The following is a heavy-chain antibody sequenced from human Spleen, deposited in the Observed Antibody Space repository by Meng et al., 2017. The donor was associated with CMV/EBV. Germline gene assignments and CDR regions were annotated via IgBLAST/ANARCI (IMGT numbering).Heavy chain of an antibody. J-gene: IGHJ6*02. CDR2: IIPIFGTA. CDR1: GGTFSSYA. Sequence: SVKVSCKASGGTFSSYAISWVRQAPGQGLEWMGGIIPIFGTANYAQKFQGRVTITTDESTSTAYMELSSLRSEDTAVYYCARDRQYDFWSGYTHWYYYYGMDVWGQGTTVTVSS. CDR3: ARDRQYDFWSGYTHWYYYYGMDV. D-gene: IGHD3-3*01. V-gene: IGHV1-69*05.